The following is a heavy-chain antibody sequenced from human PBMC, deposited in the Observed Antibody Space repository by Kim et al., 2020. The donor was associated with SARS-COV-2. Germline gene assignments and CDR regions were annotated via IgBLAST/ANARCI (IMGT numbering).Heavy chain of an antibody. CDR3: ASIESWELLRDAFDI. V-gene: IGHV4-34*01. CDR2: INHSGST. CDR1: GGSFSGYY. D-gene: IGHD1-26*01. Sequence: SETLSLTCAVYGGSFSGYYWSWIRQPPGKGLEWIGEINHSGSTNYNPSLKSRVTISVDTSKNQFSLKLSSVTAADTAVYYCASIESWELLRDAFDIWGQGTMVTVSS. J-gene: IGHJ3*02.